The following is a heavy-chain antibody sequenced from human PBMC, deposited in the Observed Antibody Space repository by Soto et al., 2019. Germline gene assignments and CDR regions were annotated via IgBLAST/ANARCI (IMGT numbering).Heavy chain of an antibody. CDR2: IWHDGSNK. J-gene: IGHJ4*02. CDR1: GFTFSTYG. Sequence: QVQLVESGGGVVQPGRSLRLSCAAAGFTFSTYGIHWVRQAPGKGLEWVAVIWHDGSNKYYADSVKGRFTISRDNSKNSLYLEMTSLGAEDTAVYYGPTAEGPFDYWGQGTLVTVSS. V-gene: IGHV3-33*01. CDR3: PTAEGPFDY.